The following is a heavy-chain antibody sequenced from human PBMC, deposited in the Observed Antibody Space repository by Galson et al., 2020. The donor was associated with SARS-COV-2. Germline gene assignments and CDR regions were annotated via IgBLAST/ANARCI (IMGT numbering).Heavy chain of an antibody. V-gene: IGHV1-24*01. J-gene: IGHJ3*02. Sequence: GASVKVSCKVSGYTLTELSMHWVRQAPGKGLEWMGGFDPEDGETIYAQKFQGRVTMTEDTSTDTAYMELSSLRSEDTAVYYCATVCSGGSCYFYDAFDIWGQGTMVTVSS. CDR2: FDPEDGET. CDR1: GYTLTELS. D-gene: IGHD2-15*01. CDR3: ATVCSGGSCYFYDAFDI.